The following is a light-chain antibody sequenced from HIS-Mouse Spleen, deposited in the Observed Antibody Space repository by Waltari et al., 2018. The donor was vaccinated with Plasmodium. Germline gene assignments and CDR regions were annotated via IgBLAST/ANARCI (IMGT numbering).Light chain of an antibody. Sequence: EIVLTQSPATLSLSPGERATLACRASQSVSSYLAWYQQKPGQAPRLLIYDASNRATGIPGRFSGSGSGTDFTLTISSLEPEDFAVYYCQQRSNWPRVLTFGGGTKVEIK. J-gene: IGKJ4*01. CDR2: DAS. V-gene: IGKV3-11*01. CDR1: QSVSSY. CDR3: QQRSNWPRVLT.